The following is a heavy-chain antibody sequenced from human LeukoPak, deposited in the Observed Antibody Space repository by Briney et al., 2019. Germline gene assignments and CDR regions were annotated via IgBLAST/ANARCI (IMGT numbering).Heavy chain of an antibody. CDR1: GASITSYY. J-gene: IGHJ4*02. Sequence: TSETLSLTCTVSGASITSYYWTWIRQPPGKGLEWIGYIHYSGSTNYNPSLKSRVSISVDTSKNQFSLKLSSVTAADTAVYYCARGVDVDTAMVTAFDYWGQGTLVTVSS. CDR3: ARGVDVDTAMVTAFDY. CDR2: IHYSGST. V-gene: IGHV4-59*12. D-gene: IGHD5-18*01.